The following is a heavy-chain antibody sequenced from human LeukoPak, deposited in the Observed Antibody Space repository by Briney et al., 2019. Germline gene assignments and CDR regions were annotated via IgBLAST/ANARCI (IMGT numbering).Heavy chain of an antibody. CDR3: ARAITLRYYFDY. Sequence: GGSLSLSCAASGFTVSSNYMSWVRQAPGKGLEWVSVIYSGGSTYYADSVKGRFTISRDNSKNTLYLQMNSLRAEDTAVYYCARAITLRYYFDYWGQGTLVTVSS. V-gene: IGHV3-66*02. D-gene: IGHD3-10*01. J-gene: IGHJ4*02. CDR1: GFTVSSNY. CDR2: IYSGGST.